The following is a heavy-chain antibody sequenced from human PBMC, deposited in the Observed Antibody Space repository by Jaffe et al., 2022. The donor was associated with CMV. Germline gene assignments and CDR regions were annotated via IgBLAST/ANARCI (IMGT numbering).Heavy chain of an antibody. CDR2: MNPNSGNT. J-gene: IGHJ5*02. CDR3: ARDIAAAPSNWFDP. V-gene: IGHV1-8*01. D-gene: IGHD6-13*01. Sequence: QVQLVQSGAEVKKPGASVKVSCKASGYTFTSYDINWVRQATGQGLEWMGWMNPNSGNTGYAQKFQGRVTMTRNTSISTAYMELSSLRSEDTAVYYCARDIAAAPSNWFDPWGQGTLVTVSS. CDR1: GYTFTSYD.